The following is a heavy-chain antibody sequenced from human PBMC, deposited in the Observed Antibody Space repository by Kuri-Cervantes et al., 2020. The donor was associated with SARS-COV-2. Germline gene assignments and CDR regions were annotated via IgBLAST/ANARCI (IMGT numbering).Heavy chain of an antibody. CDR1: GGAISSSSYY. CDR2: IYYSGSP. J-gene: IGHJ5*02. Sequence: SETLSLTCTVSGGAISSSSYYWGWIRQPPGKGLEWIGRIYYSGSPYYNPSRKSRVTISVDTSKNQSSLKLSSVTAADTAVYYCARSTVAGTFDWFDPWGQGTLVTVAS. V-gene: IGHV4-39*07. CDR3: ARSTVAGTFDWFDP. D-gene: IGHD6-19*01.